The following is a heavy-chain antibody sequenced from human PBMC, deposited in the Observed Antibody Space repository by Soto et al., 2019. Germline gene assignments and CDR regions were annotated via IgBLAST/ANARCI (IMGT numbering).Heavy chain of an antibody. J-gene: IGHJ5*02. CDR3: ALSSCWDSWFDH. V-gene: IGHV6-1*01. CDR2: TYYRSKWYN. D-gene: IGHD6-19*01. Sequence: SQTLSVTCAVSGESVCSNSPAGNCIRQSPSRGLEWLGRTYYRSKWYNDYAVSMKSRITINPDTSKNQFSLQLNSVTPDDTAVYYCALSSCWDSWFDHWGQRTLVTVSS. CDR1: GESVCSNSPA.